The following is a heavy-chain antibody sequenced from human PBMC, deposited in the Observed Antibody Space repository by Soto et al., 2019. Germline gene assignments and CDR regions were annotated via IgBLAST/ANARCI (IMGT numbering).Heavy chain of an antibody. J-gene: IGHJ6*03. Sequence: EVQLLESGGGLVQPGGSLRLSCAASGFTFSSYAMSWVRQAPGKGLEWVSAISGNGGSTYYADSVKGRFTISRDNSKNNVYLQMNSLRGGDTGVNFCAKNHNPDYDFLDGYPYYHHCHYLDVWGKRTTVTVSS. V-gene: IGHV3-23*01. D-gene: IGHD3-3*01. CDR1: GFTFSSYA. CDR2: ISGNGGST. CDR3: AKNHNPDYDFLDGYPYYHHCHYLDV.